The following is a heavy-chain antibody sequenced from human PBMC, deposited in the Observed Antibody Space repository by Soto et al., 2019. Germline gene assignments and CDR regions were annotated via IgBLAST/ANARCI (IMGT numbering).Heavy chain of an antibody. CDR3: AKNQRSSWYEIYY. J-gene: IGHJ4*02. Sequence: EVQLLESGGGLVQPGGSLRLSCAASGFTFSNYAVTWVRQAPGKGLEWVSTISGSGASTYYAHSVKGRLTISRDNSKNTLYLQMNSLRAEDTAVYYCAKNQRSSWYEIYYWGRGTLVTVSS. CDR2: ISGSGAST. V-gene: IGHV3-23*01. CDR1: GFTFSNYA. D-gene: IGHD6-13*01.